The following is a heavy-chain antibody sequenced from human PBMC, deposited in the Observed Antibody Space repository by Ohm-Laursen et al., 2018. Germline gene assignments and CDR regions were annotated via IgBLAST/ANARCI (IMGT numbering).Heavy chain of an antibody. Sequence: SLRLSCAASGFTFSDYYMSWIRQAPGKGLEWVSYISTVGTTIYDADSVKGRFTISRDNAKNSLYLQMNSLRAEDTAVYYCARARASITMVREFDYWGRGTLVTVSS. CDR3: ARARASITMVREFDY. CDR1: GFTFSDYY. D-gene: IGHD3-10*01. J-gene: IGHJ4*02. CDR2: ISTVGTTI. V-gene: IGHV3-11*01.